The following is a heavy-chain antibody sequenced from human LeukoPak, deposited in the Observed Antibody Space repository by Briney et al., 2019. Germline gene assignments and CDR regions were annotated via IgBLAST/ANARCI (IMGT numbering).Heavy chain of an antibody. CDR1: GGSISSSSCY. D-gene: IGHD3-9*01. Sequence: PSETLSLTCTVSGGSISSSSCYWSWIRQPPGKGLEWIGYIYYSGSTNYNPSLKSRVTISVDTSKNQFSLKLSSVTAADTAVYYCARAQLEHYDILTGYWVPGPNDYWGQGTLVTVSS. CDR3: ARAQLEHYDILTGYWVPGPNDY. V-gene: IGHV4-61*01. CDR2: IYYSGST. J-gene: IGHJ4*02.